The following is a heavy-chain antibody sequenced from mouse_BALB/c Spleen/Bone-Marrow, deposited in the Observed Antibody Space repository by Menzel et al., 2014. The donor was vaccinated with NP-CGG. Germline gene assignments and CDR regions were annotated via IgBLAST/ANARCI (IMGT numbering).Heavy chain of an antibody. CDR1: GFDFSRYW. V-gene: IGHV4-1*02. Sequence: EVKLMESGGGLVQPGGSLKLSCAASGFDFSRYWMTWVRQAPGKGLKWIGEINPASSTINYTPSLKDKFIISRDNAKNTLYLQMSKVSSEDTALYYCAKNYYYGYVAYWGQGTLVTVSA. J-gene: IGHJ3*01. CDR2: INPASSTI. D-gene: IGHD1-2*01. CDR3: AKNYYYGYVAY.